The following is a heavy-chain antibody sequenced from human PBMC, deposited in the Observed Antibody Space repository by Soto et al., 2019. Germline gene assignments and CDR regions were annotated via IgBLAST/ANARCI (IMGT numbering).Heavy chain of an antibody. V-gene: IGHV3-15*01. J-gene: IGHJ4*02. D-gene: IGHD5-18*01. CDR3: TTGTAVAIYNFDY. CDR2: IKTRTDGGTT. Sequence: GGSLRLSCAASGLTFSDYYMSWIRQAPGKGLEWVGRIKTRTDGGTTDYAAPVKGRFTISRDDSKNTLFLQMNSLKTEDTAVYYCTTGTAVAIYNFDYWGQGTLVTVSS. CDR1: GLTFSDYY.